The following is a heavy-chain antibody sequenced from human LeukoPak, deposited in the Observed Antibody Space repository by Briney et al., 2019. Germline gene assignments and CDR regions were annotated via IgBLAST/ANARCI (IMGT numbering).Heavy chain of an antibody. V-gene: IGHV4-4*08. J-gene: IGHJ4*02. D-gene: IGHD5-24*01. CDR3: ARHSARGYNYIDF. Sequence: SEILSLTCAVSGGSVETYYWSWIRQSPERGLQWIGFIHATGSTNTFPSLKSRVTISLDTSTNQFSLRLKSVTAADTAVYYCARHSARGYNYIDFWGRGTLVTVSS. CDR1: GGSVETYY. CDR2: IHATGST.